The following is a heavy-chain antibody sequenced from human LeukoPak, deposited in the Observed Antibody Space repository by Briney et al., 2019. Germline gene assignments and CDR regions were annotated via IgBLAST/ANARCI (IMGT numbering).Heavy chain of an antibody. CDR3: APSGSYYYYFDY. D-gene: IGHD3-10*01. Sequence: ASVKVSCKASGFTFTGYYMHWVRQAPGQGLEWMGWINPDSGGTNYAQKFQGRVTMTRDTPISTAYMELSRLRSDDTAVYYCAPSGSYYYYFDYWGQGTLVTVSS. J-gene: IGHJ4*02. CDR2: INPDSGGT. CDR1: GFTFTGYY. V-gene: IGHV1-2*02.